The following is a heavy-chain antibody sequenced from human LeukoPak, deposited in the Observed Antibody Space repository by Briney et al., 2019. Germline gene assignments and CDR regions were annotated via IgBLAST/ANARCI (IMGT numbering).Heavy chain of an antibody. CDR2: IYPGDSDT. Sequence: GESLKISCKGSGYSFTSYWIGWVRQMPGKGLEWMGIIYPGDSDTRYSPSFQGQVTISADKSISTAYLQWSSLKASDTAMYYCAREGGIYCSGGSCFHFDYWGQGTLVTVSS. D-gene: IGHD2-15*01. J-gene: IGHJ4*02. CDR3: AREGGIYCSGGSCFHFDY. CDR1: GYSFTSYW. V-gene: IGHV5-51*01.